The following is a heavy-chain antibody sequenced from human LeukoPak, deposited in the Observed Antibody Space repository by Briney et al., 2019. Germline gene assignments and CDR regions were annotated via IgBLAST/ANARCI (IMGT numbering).Heavy chain of an antibody. D-gene: IGHD6-19*01. CDR3: AKDFERLGIAVAGSAYYFDY. CDR2: ISWNSGSI. V-gene: IGHV3-9*01. CDR1: GFTFDDYA. J-gene: IGHJ4*02. Sequence: SGGSLRLSCAASGFTFDDYAMHWVRQAPGKGLEWVSGISWNSGSIGYADSVKGRFTISRGNAKNSLYLQMNSLRAEDTALYYCAKDFERLGIAVAGSAYYFDYWGQGTLVTVSS.